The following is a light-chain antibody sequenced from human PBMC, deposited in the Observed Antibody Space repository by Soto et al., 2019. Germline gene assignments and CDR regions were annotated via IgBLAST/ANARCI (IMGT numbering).Light chain of an antibody. CDR1: SSDVGSYNL. CDR2: EGS. CDR3: CSYAGSSTFVV. J-gene: IGLJ2*01. V-gene: IGLV2-23*01. Sequence: QSALTRPASVSGSPGQSITIPCTGTSSDVGSYNLVSWYQQHPGKAPKLMIYEGSKRPSGVSNRFSGSKSGNTASLTISGLQAEDEADYYCCSYAGSSTFVVFGGGTQLTVL.